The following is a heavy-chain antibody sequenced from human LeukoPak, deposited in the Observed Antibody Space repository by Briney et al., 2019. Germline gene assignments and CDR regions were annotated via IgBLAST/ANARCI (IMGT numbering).Heavy chain of an antibody. D-gene: IGHD4-17*01. Sequence: SETLSLTCTVSGGSISSSSYYWGWIRQPPGKGLEWIGSIYYSGSTYYNPSLKSRVTISVDTSKNQFSLKLSSVTAADTAVYYCANSESDYDYSDYLYAFDIWGQGTMVTVSS. V-gene: IGHV4-39*01. CDR3: ANSESDYDYSDYLYAFDI. J-gene: IGHJ3*02. CDR1: GGSISSSSYY. CDR2: IYYSGST.